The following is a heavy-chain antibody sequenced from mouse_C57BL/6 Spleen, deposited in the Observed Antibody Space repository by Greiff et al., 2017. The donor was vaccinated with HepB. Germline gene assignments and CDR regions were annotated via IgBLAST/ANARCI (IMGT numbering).Heavy chain of an antibody. V-gene: IGHV5-9*01. CDR1: GFTFSSYT. CDR3: ARQGDSSGYFDY. CDR2: ISGGGGNT. D-gene: IGHD3-3*01. J-gene: IGHJ2*01. Sequence: EVQRVESGGGLVKPGGSLKLSCAASGFTFSSYTMSWVRQTPAKRLEWVATISGGGGNTYYPDSVKGRFTISRDNAKNTLYLQMSSLRSEDTALYYCARQGDSSGYFDYWGQGTTLTVSS.